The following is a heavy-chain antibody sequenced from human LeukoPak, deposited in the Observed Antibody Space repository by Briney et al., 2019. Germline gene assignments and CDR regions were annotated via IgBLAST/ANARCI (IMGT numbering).Heavy chain of an antibody. V-gene: IGHV1-2*02. CDR3: ARDPVYGDSGSY. J-gene: IGHJ4*02. Sequence: ASVKVSCKASGYTFTGYYMHWVRQAPGQGLEWMGWINPNSGGTNYAQKFQGRVTITTDESTSTAYMELSSLRSEDTAVYYCARDPVYGDSGSYWGQGTLVTVSS. D-gene: IGHD4-17*01. CDR1: GYTFTGYY. CDR2: INPNSGGT.